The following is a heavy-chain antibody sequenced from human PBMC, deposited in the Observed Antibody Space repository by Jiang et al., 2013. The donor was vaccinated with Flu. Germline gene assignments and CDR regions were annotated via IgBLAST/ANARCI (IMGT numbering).Heavy chain of an antibody. J-gene: IGHJ3*02. D-gene: IGHD1-26*01. V-gene: IGHV3-33*01. CDR1: GFTFSSYG. CDR2: IWYDGSNK. Sequence: LLESGGGVVQPGRSLRLSCAASGFTFSSYGMHWVRQAPGKGLEWVAVIWYDGSNKYYADSVKGRFTISRDNSKNTLYLQMNSLRAEDTAVYYCARGLNSGSFLDAFDIWGQGTMVTVSS. CDR3: ARGLNSGSFLDAFDI.